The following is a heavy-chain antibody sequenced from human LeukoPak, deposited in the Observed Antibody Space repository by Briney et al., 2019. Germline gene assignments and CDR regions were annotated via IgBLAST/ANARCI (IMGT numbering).Heavy chain of an antibody. D-gene: IGHD2-15*01. V-gene: IGHV3-30*02. J-gene: IGHJ6*04. CDR3: ARNRLRATATYMDV. CDR1: GFTFSNYG. Sequence: PGGSLRLSCVASGFTFSNYGMHWVRQAPGKGLEWVAFIEYDGTDTHFADSVRGRFTISRDNSEDTLYLQIITLRAVDTAVYYCARNRLRATATYMDVWGKGTTVIVSS. CDR2: IEYDGTDT.